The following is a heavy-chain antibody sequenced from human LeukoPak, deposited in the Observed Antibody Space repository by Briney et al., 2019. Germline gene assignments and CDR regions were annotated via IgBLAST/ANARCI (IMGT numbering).Heavy chain of an antibody. CDR1: GFTFSSYW. CDR2: INGDGSTI. J-gene: IGHJ2*01. D-gene: IGHD7-27*01. CDR3: ARVPTGAWYFDL. V-gene: IGHV3-74*01. Sequence: PGGSLRLSCAASGFTFSSYWMHWVRQVPGKGLVWVSRINGDGSTISYADSVKGRFTISRDNARNTLYLQMNSLRAEDTAVIYCARVPTGAWYFDLWGRGTLVTVSS.